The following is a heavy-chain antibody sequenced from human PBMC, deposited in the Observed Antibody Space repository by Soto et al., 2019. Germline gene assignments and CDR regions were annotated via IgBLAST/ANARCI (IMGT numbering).Heavy chain of an antibody. V-gene: IGHV1-69*12. Sequence: QVQLVQSGAEVKKPGSSVKVSCKASGGTFSSYAISWVRQAPGQGLEWMGGIIPIFGTANYAQKFQGRVTITADESTSTAYMDLSSLRSEDTAVYYCARDHLRGYDSFYYYGMDVWGQGTTVTVSS. CDR1: GGTFSSYA. CDR2: IIPIFGTA. D-gene: IGHD5-12*01. CDR3: ARDHLRGYDSFYYYGMDV. J-gene: IGHJ6*02.